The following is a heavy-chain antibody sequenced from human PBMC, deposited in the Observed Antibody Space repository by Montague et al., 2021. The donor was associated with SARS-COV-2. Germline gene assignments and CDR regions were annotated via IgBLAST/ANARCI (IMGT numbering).Heavy chain of an antibody. D-gene: IGHD2-2*01. CDR1: GGSISSPDYY. Sequence: SETLSLTCTVSGGSISSPDYYWGWIRQSPGKGLEWIGSISYAGRTYYNPSLRSRVSFSMDTSKNHFSLSLNSVTAAGTAVYFCARQLPSHCSTNKCNPYYFDVWGQGALVTVTS. CDR3: ARQLPSHCSTNKCNPYYFDV. J-gene: IGHJ4*02. CDR2: ISYAGRT. V-gene: IGHV4-39*01.